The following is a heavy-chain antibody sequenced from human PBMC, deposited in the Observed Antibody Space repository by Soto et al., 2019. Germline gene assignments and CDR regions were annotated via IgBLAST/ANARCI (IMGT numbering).Heavy chain of an antibody. V-gene: IGHV1-69*06. CDR2: VIPMSGTA. J-gene: IGHJ6*02. D-gene: IGHD1-26*01. CDR1: GGNLNNHA. CDR3: GRGGLRWEQGTTYLYHADV. Sequence: QVQLVQSGAEVKKPGSSVKVSCKVSGGNLNNHAITWVRQAPGQGLEWMGGVIPMSGTAKYAQDFQGRVTITADMSTSTSSLDLSSLRSEDTAVYFCGRGGLRWEQGTTYLYHADVWGQGITVIFS.